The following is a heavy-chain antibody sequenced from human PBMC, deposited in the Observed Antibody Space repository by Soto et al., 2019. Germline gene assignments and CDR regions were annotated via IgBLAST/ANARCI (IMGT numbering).Heavy chain of an antibody. CDR3: ARDPDV. CDR1: GGSISTYY. Sequence: NPSETLSLTCTVSGGSISTYYWSWIRQPPGKGLEWIGEINHSGSTNYNPSLKSRVTISVDTSKNQFSLKLSSVTAADTAVYCCARDPDVWGQGTLVTVS. J-gene: IGHJ4*02. V-gene: IGHV4-59*12. CDR2: INHSGST.